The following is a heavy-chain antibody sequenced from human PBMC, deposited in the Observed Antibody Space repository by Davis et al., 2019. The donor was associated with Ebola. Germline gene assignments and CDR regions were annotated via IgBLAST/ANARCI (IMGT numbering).Heavy chain of an antibody. CDR2: ISSSGSST. V-gene: IGHV3-23*01. D-gene: IGHD3-10*01. CDR3: AKVLSPRSVAGALDV. Sequence: GESLKISCAASGFAFSNYDMTWVRQAPGKGLEWVSTISSSGSSTYSADSVRGRFTISRDNSKNTVFLQMNSPTGEDSAVYHCAKVLSPRSVAGALDVWGQGTTVTVSS. CDR1: GFAFSNYD. J-gene: IGHJ6*02.